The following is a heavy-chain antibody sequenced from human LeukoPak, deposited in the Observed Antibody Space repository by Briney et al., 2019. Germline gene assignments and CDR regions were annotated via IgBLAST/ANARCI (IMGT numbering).Heavy chain of an antibody. CDR2: MNPNSGNT. CDR3: ARGYVVSWFDP. V-gene: IGHV1-8*03. J-gene: IGHJ5*02. D-gene: IGHD2-15*01. CDR1: GGTFSSYA. Sequence: ASVKVSCKASGGTFSSYAISWVRQAPGQGLEWMGWMNPNSGNTGYAQKFQGRVTITRNTSISTAYMELSSLRSEDTAVYYCARGYVVSWFDPWGQGTLVTVSS.